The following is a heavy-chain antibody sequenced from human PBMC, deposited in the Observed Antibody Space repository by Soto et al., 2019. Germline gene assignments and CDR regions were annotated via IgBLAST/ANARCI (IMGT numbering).Heavy chain of an antibody. CDR3: VRALKVGSWTHFEY. D-gene: IGHD6-13*01. J-gene: IGHJ4*02. CDR1: GLTFTDHY. Sequence: EVRLVESGGGLVQPGGSLRLSCAVSGLTFTDHYIDWVRQAPGKGLEWVGRSRNKANRYTTEYVAAVKGRFTLSRDDSVNSVHLKKDSRKTEEAAVYCCVRALKVGSWTHFEYWGQGTLVTVSS. V-gene: IGHV3-72*01. CDR2: SRNKANRYTT.